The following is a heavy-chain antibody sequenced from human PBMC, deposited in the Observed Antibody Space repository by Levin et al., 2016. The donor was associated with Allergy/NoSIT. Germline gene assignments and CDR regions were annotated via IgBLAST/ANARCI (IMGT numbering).Heavy chain of an antibody. V-gene: IGHV3-7*01. D-gene: IGHD2-2*01. Sequence: VRQAPGKGLEWVANIKQDGSEKYYVDSVKGRFTISRDNAKNSLYLQMNSLRAEDTAVYYCARDCSSASCYWTGFDYWGQGTLVTVSS. CDR3: ARDCSSASCYWTGFDY. J-gene: IGHJ4*02. CDR2: IKQDGSEK.